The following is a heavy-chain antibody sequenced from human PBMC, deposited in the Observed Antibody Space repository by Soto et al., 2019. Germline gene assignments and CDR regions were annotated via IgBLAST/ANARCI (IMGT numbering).Heavy chain of an antibody. CDR1: GGSISSSSYY. Sequence: QLQLQESGPGLVKPSETLSLTYTVSGGSISSSSYYLGWIRQLPGKGLQWIGSIYYFGSTYYNPSLKSRVTMSVDTSKNQFSLKLSSVTAADTAVYYCARLPMGDVLPSPGDFWGQGTLVTVSS. D-gene: IGHD3-16*01. J-gene: IGHJ4*02. CDR3: ARLPMGDVLPSPGDF. V-gene: IGHV4-39*01. CDR2: IYYFGST.